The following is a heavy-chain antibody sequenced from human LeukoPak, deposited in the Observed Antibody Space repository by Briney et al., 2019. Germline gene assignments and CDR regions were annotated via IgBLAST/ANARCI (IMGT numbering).Heavy chain of an antibody. V-gene: IGHV3-23*01. CDR3: AKVRSGSANWALRIFDN. J-gene: IGHJ4*02. Sequence: GGSLRLSCAVSGFAFGSEAMSWVRQSPARGLEWVASISPGGGTTYYADYVKGRFTISRDNSNNTLYVQMSSLRAEDTAVYYCAKVRSGSANWALRIFDNWGQGTLVTVSS. CDR2: ISPGGGTT. CDR1: GFAFGSEA. D-gene: IGHD1-1*01.